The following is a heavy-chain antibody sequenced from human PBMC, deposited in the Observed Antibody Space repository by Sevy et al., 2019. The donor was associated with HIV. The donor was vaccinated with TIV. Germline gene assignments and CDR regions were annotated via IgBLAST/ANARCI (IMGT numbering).Heavy chain of an antibody. CDR2: ISSSSTYT. Sequence: GGSLRLSCTASKFTFSDYYMSWIRQAPGKGLEWVSYISSSSTYTNCADSVKGRFTISRDNAKNSLYLQLNSLRAEDTAVYYCARVRYNFGQKYFDYWGQGTLVTVSS. J-gene: IGHJ4*02. V-gene: IGHV3-11*06. CDR1: KFTFSDYY. CDR3: ARVRYNFGQKYFDY. D-gene: IGHD5-18*01.